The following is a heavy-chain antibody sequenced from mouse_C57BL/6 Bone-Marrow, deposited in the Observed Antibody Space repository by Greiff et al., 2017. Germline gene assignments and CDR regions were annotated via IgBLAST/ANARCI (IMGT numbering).Heavy chain of an antibody. D-gene: IGHD2-1*01. Sequence: QVQLQQPGAELVKPGASVKLSCKASGYTFTSYWMHWVKQRPGRGLEWIGRIDPNSGGTKYNEKFKSKATLTVDKPSSTAYMQLSSLTSEDSAVYYCARGEGIYYGNSYAMDYWGQGTSVTVSS. CDR2: IDPNSGGT. CDR3: ARGEGIYYGNSYAMDY. CDR1: GYTFTSYW. V-gene: IGHV1-72*01. J-gene: IGHJ4*01.